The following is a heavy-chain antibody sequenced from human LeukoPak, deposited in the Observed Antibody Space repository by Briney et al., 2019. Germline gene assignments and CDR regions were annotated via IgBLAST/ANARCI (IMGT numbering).Heavy chain of an antibody. CDR2: IYTSGST. J-gene: IGHJ3*02. D-gene: IGHD1-26*01. V-gene: IGHV4-4*07. Sequence: SETLSLTCTVSGGSISSYYWSWIRQPAGKGLEWIGRIYTSGSTNYNPSLKSRVTMSVDTSKNQFSLKLSSVTAADTAVYYCARADNRIVGAKYAFDIWGEGTMVTVSS. CDR1: GGSISSYY. CDR3: ARADNRIVGAKYAFDI.